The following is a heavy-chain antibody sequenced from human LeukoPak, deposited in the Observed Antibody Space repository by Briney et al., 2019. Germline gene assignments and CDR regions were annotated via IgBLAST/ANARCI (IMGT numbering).Heavy chain of an antibody. V-gene: IGHV1-2*02. CDR3: ARRDTKGLDY. CDR2: INPNSGDT. Sequence: GASVKVSCKASGCTFTGYFIHWVRQAPGQGLEWMGWINPNSGDTDLSPKFQGRVTMTRDTSSSTSYMELISLRSDDSAVYYCARRDTKGLDYWGQGTLVTVSS. CDR1: GCTFTGYF. J-gene: IGHJ4*02. D-gene: IGHD5-24*01.